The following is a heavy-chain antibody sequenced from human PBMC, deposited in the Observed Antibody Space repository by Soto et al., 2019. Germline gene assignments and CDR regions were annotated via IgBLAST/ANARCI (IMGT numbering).Heavy chain of an antibody. CDR3: ASTTDFYYYDSSGYRYNWFDP. Sequence: ASVKVSCKASGYTFTGYYMHWVRQAPGQGLEWMGWINPNSGGTNYAQKFQGRVTMTRDTSISTAYMELSRLRSDDTAVYYCASTTDFYYYDSSGYRYNWFDPWGQGTLVTAPQ. CDR1: GYTFTGYY. V-gene: IGHV1-2*02. CDR2: INPNSGGT. D-gene: IGHD3-22*01. J-gene: IGHJ5*02.